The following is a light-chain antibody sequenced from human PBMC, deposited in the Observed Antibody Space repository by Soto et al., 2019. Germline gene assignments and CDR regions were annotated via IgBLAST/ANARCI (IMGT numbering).Light chain of an antibody. V-gene: IGKV3-11*01. Sequence: EIVLTQSPATLSLSPGERVTLSCRASQNVSTYLAWYQQKPGQAPRLLIYDASDRATGIPARFSGSGSGTDFTLTISSPVTEDSAVYYCQQRTNWLTFGPGTKVDIK. J-gene: IGKJ3*01. CDR2: DAS. CDR3: QQRTNWLT. CDR1: QNVSTY.